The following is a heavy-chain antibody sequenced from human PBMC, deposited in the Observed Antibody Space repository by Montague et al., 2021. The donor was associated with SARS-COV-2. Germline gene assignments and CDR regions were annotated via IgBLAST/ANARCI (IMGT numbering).Heavy chain of an antibody. CDR1: GGSISTYY. J-gene: IGHJ6*02. D-gene: IGHD3-9*01. CDR2: IDYSGST. V-gene: IGHV4-59*01. Sequence: SETLSLTCTVPGGSISTYYWNRIRQFPGKGLEWIGYIDYSGSTNYNPSLQSRVIISVDRSKIQFSLKLNSVTAADTAIYYCARLPYDNSYGMDVWGQGTTVTVSS. CDR3: ARLPYDNSYGMDV.